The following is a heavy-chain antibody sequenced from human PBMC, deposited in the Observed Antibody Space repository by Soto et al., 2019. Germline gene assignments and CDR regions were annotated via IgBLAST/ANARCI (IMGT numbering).Heavy chain of an antibody. V-gene: IGHV3-74*01. CDR3: ARAICSGGRCFLLDL. D-gene: IGHD2-15*01. Sequence: EVQLLESGGGLVPPGGSLRLSCAASGFIFSGYWMHWVRKAPGKGLVWVSRIKGDGSGISYADSVKGRFTISRDNVKKTLYLQMNSLRAEDTAVYYCARAICSGGRCFLLDLWGQGTLVTVSS. CDR2: IKGDGSGI. J-gene: IGHJ5*02. CDR1: GFIFSGYW.